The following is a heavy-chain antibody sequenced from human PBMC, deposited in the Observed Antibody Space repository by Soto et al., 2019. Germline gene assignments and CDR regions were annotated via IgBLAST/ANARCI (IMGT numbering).Heavy chain of an antibody. CDR1: GFTFSSFW. Sequence: LRLSFAASGFTFSSFWMDWVRQAPGKGLEWVANINPDGSEKHYVDSVKGRFTISRDNAKNSLYLQMSSLTAEDSALYYCSRSLDSWGQGTRVTVSS. V-gene: IGHV3-7*01. CDR3: SRSLDS. J-gene: IGHJ4*02. CDR2: INPDGSEK.